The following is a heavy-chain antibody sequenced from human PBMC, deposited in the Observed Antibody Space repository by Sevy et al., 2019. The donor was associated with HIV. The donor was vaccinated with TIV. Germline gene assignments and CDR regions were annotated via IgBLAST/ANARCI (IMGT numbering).Heavy chain of an antibody. J-gene: IGHJ6*02. Sequence: ASVKVSCKASGYTFIRYGISWVRQAPGQGLEWMGWISGSNGDTNYAQKVQGRVIMTTDTSTSTAYMELRSLRSDDTAVYYCARDRNNYDSTGYPKGMDVWSQGTTVTVSS. CDR1: GYTFIRYG. CDR2: ISGSNGDT. D-gene: IGHD3-22*01. V-gene: IGHV1-18*01. CDR3: ARDRNNYDSTGYPKGMDV.